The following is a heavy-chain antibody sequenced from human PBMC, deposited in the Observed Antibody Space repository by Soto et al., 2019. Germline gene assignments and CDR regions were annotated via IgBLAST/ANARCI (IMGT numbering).Heavy chain of an antibody. D-gene: IGHD2-2*01. J-gene: IGHJ3*02. V-gene: IGHV4-28*03. CDR2: IYYIGSA. CDR3: ARGDYAKAFDI. CDR1: GYSISSSNW. Sequence: QVQLQESGPGLVKPSDTLSLICAVSGYSISSSNWWGWIRQPPGKGLEWIGNIYYIGSAYYNPSLKSRVTMSVDTSQNQFSLKLTSVTAVDTAVYYCARGDYAKAFDIWGQGTTVTVSS.